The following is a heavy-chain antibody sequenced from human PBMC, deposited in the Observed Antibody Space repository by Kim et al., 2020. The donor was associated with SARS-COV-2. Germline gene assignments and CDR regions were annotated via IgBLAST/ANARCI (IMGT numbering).Heavy chain of an antibody. V-gene: IGHV3-74*01. CDR3: ARDKWVGPRYDY. CDR2: IYPDGTST. Sequence: GGSLRLSCAASGFTFTSYWMHWFRQIPGKGLVWVSRIYPDGTSTDYADSVKGRFTISRDNARNTLYLQMNSLRAEDTAVYYCARDKWVGPRYDYWGQGTLVTVSS. D-gene: IGHD6-19*01. J-gene: IGHJ4*02. CDR1: GFTFTSYW.